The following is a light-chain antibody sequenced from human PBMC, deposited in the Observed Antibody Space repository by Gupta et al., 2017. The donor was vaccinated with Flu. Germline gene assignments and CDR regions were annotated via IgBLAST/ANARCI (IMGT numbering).Light chain of an antibody. CDR1: QSVLYSSNNKNY. CDR3: HQYDSTPSS. Sequence: DIVMTQSPDSLAVSLGERATINCKSSQSVLYSSNNKNYLAWYQQKPGQPPKLLIYWASTRESGVPDRFSGSGSGTDFTLTISSLQAEDVAVYYCHQYDSTPSSFGQGTKLEIK. V-gene: IGKV4-1*01. CDR2: WAS. J-gene: IGKJ2*03.